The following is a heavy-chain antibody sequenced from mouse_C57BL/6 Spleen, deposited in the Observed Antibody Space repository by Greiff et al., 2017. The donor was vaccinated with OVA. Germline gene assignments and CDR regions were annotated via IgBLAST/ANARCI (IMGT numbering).Heavy chain of an antibody. CDR2: IDPNSGGT. J-gene: IGHJ4*01. D-gene: IGHD2-12*01. CDR3: ARSFYDSMDY. V-gene: IGHV1-72*01. Sequence: QVQLQQPGAELVKPGASVKLSCKASGYTFTSYWMHWVKQRPGRGLEWIGRIDPNSGGTKYNEKFKSKATLTVDKPSSTAYMQLSSLTSGDSAVYYCARSFYDSMDYWGQGTSVTVSS. CDR1: GYTFTSYW.